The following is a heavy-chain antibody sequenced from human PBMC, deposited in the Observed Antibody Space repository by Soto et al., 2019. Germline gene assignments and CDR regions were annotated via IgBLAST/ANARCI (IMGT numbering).Heavy chain of an antibody. D-gene: IGHD2-15*01. Sequence: QVQLVESGGGVVQPGRSLRLSCAASGFTFSSYGMHWVRQAPGKGLEWVAVIWYDGSNKYYADSVKGRFTISRDNSKNTLYLQMNSLRAEDTAVYYCAREGGSEYYFDYWGQGTLVTVSS. CDR3: AREGGSEYYFDY. V-gene: IGHV3-33*01. J-gene: IGHJ4*02. CDR1: GFTFSSYG. CDR2: IWYDGSNK.